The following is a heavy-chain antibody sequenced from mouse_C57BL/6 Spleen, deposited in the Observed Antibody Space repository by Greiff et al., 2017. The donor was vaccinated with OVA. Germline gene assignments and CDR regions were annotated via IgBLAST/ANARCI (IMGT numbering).Heavy chain of an antibody. Sequence: VKLMESGAELVRPGSSVKLSCKASGYTFTSYWMDWVKQRPGQGLEWIGNIYPSDSETHYNQKFKDKATLTVDKSSSTAYMQLSSLTSEDSAVYYCARGYYDYWGQGTTLTVSS. J-gene: IGHJ2*01. V-gene: IGHV1-61*01. CDR3: ARGYYDY. CDR2: IYPSDSET. CDR1: GYTFTSYW. D-gene: IGHD2-3*01.